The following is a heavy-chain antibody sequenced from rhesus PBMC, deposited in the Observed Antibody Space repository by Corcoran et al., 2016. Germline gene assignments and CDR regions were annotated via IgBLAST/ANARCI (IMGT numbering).Heavy chain of an antibody. CDR2: IKDKADGGKA. D-gene: IGHD6S26*01. Sequence: EVQLVESGGGLVQPGGSLRLSCAASGFTFSNFWMSWVRQAPGKGLDWVGRIKDKADGGKAAYAQSVKGRFTISRDDSKNTLYLQMNSLKTEDTAVYYCTRGGSGWSGYFDYWGQGVLVTVSS. CDR3: TRGGSGWSGYFDY. V-gene: IGHV3-16*02. J-gene: IGHJ4*01. CDR1: GFTFSNFW.